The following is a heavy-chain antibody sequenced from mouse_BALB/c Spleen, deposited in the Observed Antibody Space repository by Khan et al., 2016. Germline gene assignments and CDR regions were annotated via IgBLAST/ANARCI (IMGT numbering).Heavy chain of an antibody. CDR2: INTVTGEP. Sequence: QIQLVQSGPELKKPGETVKISCTASGYPFTDHSMHWVKQVPGKGLKWMGWINTVTGEPTYADDFKGRFAFTLETSASTAYFQINNLKNKDSATSFCDQLGHWFSYWGQGTLVTVSA. V-gene: IGHV9-2-1*01. D-gene: IGHD4-1*02. CDR3: DQLGHWFSY. CDR1: GYPFTDHS. J-gene: IGHJ3*01.